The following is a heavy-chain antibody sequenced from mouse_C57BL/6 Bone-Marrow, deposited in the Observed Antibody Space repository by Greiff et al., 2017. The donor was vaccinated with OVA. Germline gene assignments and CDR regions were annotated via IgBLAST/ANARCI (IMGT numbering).Heavy chain of an antibody. V-gene: IGHV2-6*03. CDR3: ARRGYGSSYGAMDY. D-gene: IGHD1-1*01. CDR1: GFSLTSYG. CDR2: IWSDGST. J-gene: IGHJ4*01. Sequence: VQLKESGPGLVAPSQSLSITCTVSGFSLTSYGVHWVRQPPGKGLEWLVVIWSDGSTTYNSALKSRLSISKDNSKSQVFLKMNSLQTDDTAMYYCARRGYGSSYGAMDYWGQGTSVTVSS.